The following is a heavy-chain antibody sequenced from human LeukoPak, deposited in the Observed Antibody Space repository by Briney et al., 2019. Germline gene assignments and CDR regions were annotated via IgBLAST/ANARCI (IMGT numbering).Heavy chain of an antibody. CDR3: ARDHRQLRYFDWPRGYFEL. CDR1: GYTFTGYY. Sequence: ASVKVSCKASGYTFTGYYMHWVRQAPGQGLEWMGWIYPNSGGTNYAQKLQGRVTMTTDTSTSTAYMELRSLRSDDTAVYYCARDHRQLRYFDWPRGYFELWGRGTLVTVSS. J-gene: IGHJ2*01. CDR2: IYPNSGGT. V-gene: IGHV1-2*02. D-gene: IGHD3-9*01.